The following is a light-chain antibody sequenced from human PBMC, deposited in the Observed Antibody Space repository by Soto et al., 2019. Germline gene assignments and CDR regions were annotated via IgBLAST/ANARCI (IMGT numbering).Light chain of an antibody. Sequence: DIKMTQSPSTLSASVGDRVTITCRASHSISTWLAWYQQKPGKAPKLLIYKASSLESGVPSRFSGRGSGTEFTLTISSLQPDDFATYYCQQYNSYWTFGQGTKVEIK. CDR3: QQYNSYWT. CDR1: HSISTW. V-gene: IGKV1-5*03. CDR2: KAS. J-gene: IGKJ1*01.